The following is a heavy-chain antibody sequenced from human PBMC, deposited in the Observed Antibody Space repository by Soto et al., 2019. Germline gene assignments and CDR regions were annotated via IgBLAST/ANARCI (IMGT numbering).Heavy chain of an antibody. J-gene: IGHJ6*02. CDR1: GFTFSSYA. CDR2: ISYDGSNK. CDR3: ARDRLYSSSWYSYYYYYGMDV. Sequence: GGSLRLSCAASGFTFSSYAMHWVRQAPGKGLEWVAVISYDGSNKYYADSVKGRFTISRDNSKNTLYLQMNSLRAEDTAVYYCARDRLYSSSWYSYYYYYGMDVWGQGTTVTVSS. V-gene: IGHV3-30-3*01. D-gene: IGHD6-13*01.